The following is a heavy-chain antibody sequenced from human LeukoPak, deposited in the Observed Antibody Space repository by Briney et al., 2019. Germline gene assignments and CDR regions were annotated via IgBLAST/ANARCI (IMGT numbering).Heavy chain of an antibody. CDR2: IDTTTGNP. V-gene: IGHV7-4-1*02. Sequence: ASVKVSCKASGYPFSAHFLNWVRQAPGQGLEWMGNIDTTTGNPRYAQDFTGRFVFSLDTSVSTAYLQITSLKADDTAAYYCVRGTLTPGMDYWGQGTQVTVSS. J-gene: IGHJ4*02. CDR1: GYPFSAHF. CDR3: VRGTLTPGMDY. D-gene: IGHD3-10*01.